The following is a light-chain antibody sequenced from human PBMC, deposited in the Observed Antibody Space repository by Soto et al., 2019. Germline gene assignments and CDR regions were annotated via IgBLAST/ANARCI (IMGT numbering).Light chain of an antibody. CDR3: QHYVTLPPT. J-gene: IGKJ2*01. Sequence: DIQMTQSPSSLSASVGDRVTIACQASQDIVKYLNWYQQKPGKAPELLIHDASNLEPGVPSRFSGSGSGTHFTFTISSLHPEDIATYYCQHYVTLPPTFGQGTKLEIK. CDR2: DAS. CDR1: QDIVKY. V-gene: IGKV1-33*01.